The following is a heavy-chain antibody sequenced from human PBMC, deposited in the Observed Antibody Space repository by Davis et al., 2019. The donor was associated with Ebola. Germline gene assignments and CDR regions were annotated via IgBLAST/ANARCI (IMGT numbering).Heavy chain of an antibody. J-gene: IGHJ4*02. CDR1: GFSLSDYY. D-gene: IGHD5-24*01. Sequence: PGGSLRLSCAASGFSLSDYYMIWIRQAPGKGLEWVSYISGSSSYTKYADSVKGRFTISRDNAKNSLYLQMNSLRADDTAVYYCARETAEMAADYWGQGTLVTVSS. V-gene: IGHV3-11*06. CDR3: ARETAEMAADY. CDR2: ISGSSSYT.